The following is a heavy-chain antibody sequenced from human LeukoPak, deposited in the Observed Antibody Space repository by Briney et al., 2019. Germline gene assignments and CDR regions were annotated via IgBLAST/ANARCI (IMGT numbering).Heavy chain of an antibody. CDR1: SGSIYSYY. CDR2: IYYSGST. V-gene: IGHV4-59*12. Sequence: SETLSLTCTVSSGSIYSYYWSWIRQPPGKGLEWIGYIYYSGSTYYNPSLKSRVTISVDTSKNQFSLKLSSVTAADTAVYYCARASIVVVVAATFDPWGQGTLVTVSS. CDR3: ARASIVVVVAATFDP. J-gene: IGHJ5*02. D-gene: IGHD2-15*01.